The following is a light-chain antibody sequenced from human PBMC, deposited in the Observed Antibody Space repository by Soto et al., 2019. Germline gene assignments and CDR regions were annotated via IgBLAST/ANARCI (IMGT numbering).Light chain of an antibody. CDR1: QDISNY. CDR3: QQYEDLPLA. CDR2: DAS. J-gene: IGKJ3*01. Sequence: DIQMTQSPSSLSASVGDRVTITCQASQDISNYLNWYQHKPGKPPKLLIYDASNLETGVPSRFSGSGSGTDFPFTISSLQTEDVATYYCQQYEDLPLAFGPGTKVDF. V-gene: IGKV1-33*01.